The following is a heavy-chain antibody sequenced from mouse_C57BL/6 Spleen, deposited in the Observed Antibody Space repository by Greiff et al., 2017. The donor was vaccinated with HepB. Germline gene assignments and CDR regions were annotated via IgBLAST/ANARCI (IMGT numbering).Heavy chain of an antibody. Sequence: VQLVESGPELVKPGASVKISCKASGYAFSSSWMNWVKQRPGKGLEWIGRIYPGDGDTNYNGKFKGKATLTADKSSSTAYMQLSSLTSEDSAVYFCARSDGYYGSAMDYWGQGTSVTVSS. V-gene: IGHV1-82*01. CDR1: GYAFSSSW. D-gene: IGHD2-3*01. CDR3: ARSDGYYGSAMDY. CDR2: IYPGDGDT. J-gene: IGHJ4*01.